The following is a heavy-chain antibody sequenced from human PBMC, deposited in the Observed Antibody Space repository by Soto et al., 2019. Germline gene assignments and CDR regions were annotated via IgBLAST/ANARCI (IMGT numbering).Heavy chain of an antibody. Sequence: PGGSLRLSCAAYGSTFSSYSMNWVRQAPGKGLEWVSSISSSSSYIYYADSVKGRFTISRDNAKNSLYLQMNSLRAEDTAVYYCARGVSSSPQKIFDYWGQGTLVTVSS. CDR3: ARGVSSSPQKIFDY. CDR2: ISSSSSYI. J-gene: IGHJ4*02. CDR1: GSTFSSYS. D-gene: IGHD6-6*01. V-gene: IGHV3-21*01.